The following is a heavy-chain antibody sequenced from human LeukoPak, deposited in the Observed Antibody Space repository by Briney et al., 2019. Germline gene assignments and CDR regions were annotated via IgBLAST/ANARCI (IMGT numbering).Heavy chain of an antibody. D-gene: IGHD3-10*01. CDR2: IHYTGST. CDR3: ARGGYYGSGNDFRFDP. Sequence: SETLSLTCTVSGGSTSSYYWSWIRQSPWKGLECFGYIHYTGSTNYNPSLKSRVTISVETSKTQFSLKLKSVTAADTAVYYCARGGYYGSGNDFRFDPWGQGTLVTVSS. CDR1: GGSTSSYY. V-gene: IGHV4-59*01. J-gene: IGHJ5*02.